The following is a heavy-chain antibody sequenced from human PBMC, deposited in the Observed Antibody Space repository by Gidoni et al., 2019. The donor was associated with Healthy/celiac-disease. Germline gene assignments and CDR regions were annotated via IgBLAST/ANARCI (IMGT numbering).Heavy chain of an antibody. CDR2: IFPGDSDT. V-gene: IGHV5-51*01. D-gene: IGHD2-2*02. CDR3: ARQSQPLLYPDY. CDR1: GYSFTSYW. Sequence: EVQLVQSGAEVKKPGESQKLSCKGSGYSFTSYWIGLVSQMPCKGLEWMGIIFPGDSDTRDSPSFQGQVTLSADKSISTAYLQWSSLKASDTAMYYCARQSQPLLYPDYWGQGTLFTVSS. J-gene: IGHJ4*02.